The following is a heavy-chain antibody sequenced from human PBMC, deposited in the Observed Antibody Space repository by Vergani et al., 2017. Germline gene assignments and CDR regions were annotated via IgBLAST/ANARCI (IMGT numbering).Heavy chain of an antibody. CDR1: GFTFSSYA. J-gene: IGHJ4*02. CDR3: AKNEYSSSSLFDY. D-gene: IGHD6-6*01. CDR2: ISGSGDNT. Sequence: EVQLLESGGGLIQPGGSLRLSCAASGFTFSSYAMNWVRQAPGKGLEWVSGISGSGDNTYSADSVKGRFTISRDNSKNTLYLQMNSLRAADTAVYYCAKNEYSSSSLFDYWGQGTLVTVSS. V-gene: IGHV3-23*01.